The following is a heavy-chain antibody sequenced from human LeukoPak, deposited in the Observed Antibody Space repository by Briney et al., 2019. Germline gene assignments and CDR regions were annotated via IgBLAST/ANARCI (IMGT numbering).Heavy chain of an antibody. CDR3: AKHAYYYDSSGGYFQH. CDR1: GFTFSSYA. D-gene: IGHD3-22*01. Sequence: GGSLRLSCAASGFTFSSYAMSWVRQAPGKGLEWVSAISGSGGSTYYADSVKGRFTISRDNSKNTLYLQMNSLRAEDTAVYYCAKHAYYYDSSGGYFQHWGQGTLVTVSS. CDR2: ISGSGGST. J-gene: IGHJ1*01. V-gene: IGHV3-23*01.